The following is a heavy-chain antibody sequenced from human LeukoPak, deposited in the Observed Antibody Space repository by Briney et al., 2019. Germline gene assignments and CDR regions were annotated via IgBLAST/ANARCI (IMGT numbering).Heavy chain of an antibody. CDR1: GGSISSYY. Sequence: PSETLSLTCTVSGGSISSYYWSWIRQPPGKGLEWIGYIYYSGSTNYNPSLKSRVTISVDTSKNQFSLKLSSVTAADTAVYYCAGDGDYGPYYFDYWGQGTLVTVSS. J-gene: IGHJ4*02. CDR2: IYYSGST. D-gene: IGHD4-17*01. CDR3: AGDGDYGPYYFDY. V-gene: IGHV4-59*12.